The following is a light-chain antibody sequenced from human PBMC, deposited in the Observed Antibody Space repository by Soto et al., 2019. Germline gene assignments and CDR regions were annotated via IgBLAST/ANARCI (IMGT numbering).Light chain of an antibody. Sequence: QSVLTQPASVSGSPGQSITISCTGTSSDVGGYNYVSWYQQHPGKAPKLMIYDVSNRPSGVSIRFSGSKSGNTASLTISGLRAEEEAEYYCSSYSCSSTVTYVFGTGTKLTVL. CDR2: DVS. CDR3: SSYSCSSTVTYV. V-gene: IGLV2-14*01. J-gene: IGLJ1*01. CDR1: SSDVGGYNY.